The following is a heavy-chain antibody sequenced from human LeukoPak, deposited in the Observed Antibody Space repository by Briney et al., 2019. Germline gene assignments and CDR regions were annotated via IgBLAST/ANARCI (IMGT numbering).Heavy chain of an antibody. CDR2: IYYSGST. D-gene: IGHD6-6*01. CDR1: GGSISRSSYY. CDR3: ARHLAYSSSWGFGGLY. Sequence: SETLSLTCSVSGGSISRSSYYWGWIRQPPGKGLEWIGSIYYSGSTYYNPSLKSRVTISVDTSKNQFSLKLSSVTAADTAVYYCARHLAYSSSWGFGGLYWGQGTLVTVSS. J-gene: IGHJ4*02. V-gene: IGHV4-39*01.